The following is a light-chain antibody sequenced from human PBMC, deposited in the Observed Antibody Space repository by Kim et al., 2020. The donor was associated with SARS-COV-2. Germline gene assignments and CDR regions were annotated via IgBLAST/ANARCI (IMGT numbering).Light chain of an antibody. CDR2: WAS. CDR1: QSVLYSSNNKNY. CDR3: QQYYSTPWT. J-gene: IGKJ1*01. Sequence: DIVMTQSLDSLAVSLGERATINCKSSQSVLYSSNNKNYLAWYQQKPGQPPKLLIYWASTRESGVPDRFSGSGSGTDFTLTIGSLQAEDVAVYYCQQYYSTPWTFGQGTKVDIK. V-gene: IGKV4-1*01.